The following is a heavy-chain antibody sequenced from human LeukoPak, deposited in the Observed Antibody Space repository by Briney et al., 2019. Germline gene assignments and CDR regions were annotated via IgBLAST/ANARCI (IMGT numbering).Heavy chain of an antibody. V-gene: IGHV3-23*01. CDR1: GFTFINYG. CDR2: ISTSGGTT. Sequence: GGSLRLSRAASGFTFINYGMYWVRQAPGKGLEWVSGISTSGGTTYHADSVKGRFAISRDNSKNTLYLQMNSLRAEDTAVYYCARDSTVYYFDYWGQGTLVTVSS. D-gene: IGHD3-3*02. J-gene: IGHJ4*02. CDR3: ARDSTVYYFDY.